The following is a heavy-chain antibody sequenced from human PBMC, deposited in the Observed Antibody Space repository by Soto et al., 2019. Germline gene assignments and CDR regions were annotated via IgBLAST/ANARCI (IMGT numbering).Heavy chain of an antibody. CDR1: GFMFSNHG. CDR2: IWSDGNNR. CDR3: VRGDNWNDEASDY. V-gene: IGHV3-33*01. D-gene: IGHD1-1*01. J-gene: IGHJ4*02. Sequence: QVQLVESGGGVVQPGRSLRLSCAASGFMFSNHGMHWVRQAPGKGLEWVAVIWSDGNNRYYADSVKGRVTISRDNSKNTLYLQRNSLRAEDTAVYYCVRGDNWNDEASDYWGQGTLVTVSS.